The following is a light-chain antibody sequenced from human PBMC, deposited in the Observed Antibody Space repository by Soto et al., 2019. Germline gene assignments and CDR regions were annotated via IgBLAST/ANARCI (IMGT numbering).Light chain of an antibody. CDR2: GAS. CDR3: QQYGSSPT. CDR1: QSVTSTY. J-gene: IGKJ1*01. V-gene: IGKV3-20*01. Sequence: ESVLTQSPGTLSLSPGERATLSCRASQSVTSTYLAWYQQKPGQAPRLLIYGASSRATGIPDGFSGSGSRTDFTLTISRLEPEDFAVYYCQQYGSSPTFGPGTKVDNK.